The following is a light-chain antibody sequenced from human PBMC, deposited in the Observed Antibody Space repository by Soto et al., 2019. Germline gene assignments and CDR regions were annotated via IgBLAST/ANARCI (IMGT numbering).Light chain of an antibody. J-gene: IGLJ3*02. CDR1: SSNIGTYS. Sequence: QSVLTQPPSVSAAPGQKVTISCSGSSSNIGTYSVSWYQQLPGSAPKLLIHENNKRPSGIPDRFSGSKSGTSATLGITGLQAGDEADYYCGAWDSSLTGGVFGGGTQLTVL. CDR2: ENN. CDR3: GAWDSSLTGGV. V-gene: IGLV1-51*02.